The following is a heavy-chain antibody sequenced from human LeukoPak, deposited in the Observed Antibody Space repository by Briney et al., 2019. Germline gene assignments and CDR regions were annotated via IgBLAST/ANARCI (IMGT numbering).Heavy chain of an antibody. D-gene: IGHD1-1*01. J-gene: IGHJ4*02. CDR3: ARVPVQRDRDPTGY. CDR1: GGSISSGDYY. CDR2: IYYSGST. Sequence: SQTLSLTCTVSGGSISSGDYYWSWIRQPPGRGLEWIGYIYYSGSTYYNPSLKSRVTISVDTSKNQFSLKLSSVTAADTAVYYCARVPVQRDRDPTGYWGQGTLVTVSS. V-gene: IGHV4-30-4*08.